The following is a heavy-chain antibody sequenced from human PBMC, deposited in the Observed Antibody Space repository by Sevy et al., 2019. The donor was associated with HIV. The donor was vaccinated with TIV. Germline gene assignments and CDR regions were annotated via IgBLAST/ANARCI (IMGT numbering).Heavy chain of an antibody. CDR1: GFTFSDYY. Sequence: GGSLRLSCAASGFTFSDYYMSWIRQAPGKGLEWVSYISSSGSTIYYADSVKGRFTISRDNAKNSLYLQMNSLRAEDTAVYYCARDLIIIRDGYNKDYYYYGMDVWGQGTTVTVSS. V-gene: IGHV3-11*01. CDR2: ISSSGSTI. D-gene: IGHD5-12*01. J-gene: IGHJ6*02. CDR3: ARDLIIIRDGYNKDYYYYGMDV.